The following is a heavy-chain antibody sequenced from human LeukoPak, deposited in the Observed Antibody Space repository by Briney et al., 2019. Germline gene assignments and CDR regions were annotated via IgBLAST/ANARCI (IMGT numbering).Heavy chain of an antibody. CDR1: GYTFTSYD. CDR2: MNPNSGNT. CDR3: ARGSGVDPFDY. D-gene: IGHD3-3*01. J-gene: IGHJ4*02. V-gene: IGHV1-8*03. Sequence: GASVTVSCKASGYTFTSYDINWVRQATGQGLEWMGWMNPNSGNTGYAQKFQGRDTITRNTSISTAYRELSSLRSEDTAVYYCARGSGVDPFDYWGQGTLVTVSS.